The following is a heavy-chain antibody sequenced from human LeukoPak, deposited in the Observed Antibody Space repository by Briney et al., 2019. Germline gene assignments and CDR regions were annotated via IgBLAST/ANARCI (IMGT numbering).Heavy chain of an antibody. J-gene: IGHJ4*02. Sequence: PSETLSLTCTVSGYSISSGYYWGCIRQPPGKGLEWIGSIYHSGSTYYTPSLKSRVTISVDTSKNQFSLKLSPVTAADTPVYYCARVYRVVPTNYFDYWGQGTLVTVSS. CDR3: ARVYRVVPTNYFDY. D-gene: IGHD2-15*01. CDR2: IYHSGST. V-gene: IGHV4-38-2*02. CDR1: GYSISSGYY.